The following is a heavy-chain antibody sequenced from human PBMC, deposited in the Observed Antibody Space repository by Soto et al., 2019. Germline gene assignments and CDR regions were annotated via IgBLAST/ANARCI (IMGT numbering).Heavy chain of an antibody. D-gene: IGHD6-19*01. V-gene: IGHV4-31*03. CDR3: ATVLDGAVTCLLAFAV. J-gene: IGHJ3*01. CDR2: ISYSGMT. CDR1: GGSIRNDNFY. Sequence: QVRLQESGQGLVRPSQTLSLICTVSGGSIRNDNFYWSFLRQRPGTGLEWLGYISYSGMTFYNPSLERCLFSSADPYNNKFSLNLRSVTAADTATYYYATVLDGAVTCLLAFAVWGPGKLATVSS.